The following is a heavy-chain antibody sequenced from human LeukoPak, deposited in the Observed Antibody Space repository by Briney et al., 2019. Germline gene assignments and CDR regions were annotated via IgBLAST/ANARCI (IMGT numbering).Heavy chain of an antibody. V-gene: IGHV4-39*07. J-gene: IGHJ4*02. CDR3: ASNSFDYYGSGSYSVDY. CDR1: GGSISSSSYY. D-gene: IGHD3-10*01. CDR2: IYYTGST. Sequence: SETLSLTCTVSGGSISSSSYYWGWIRQPPGKGLEWIGSIYYTGSTYYNPSLKSRVTISLDTSKNQFSLKLSSVTAADTAVYYCASNSFDYYGSGSYSVDYWGQGTLVTVSS.